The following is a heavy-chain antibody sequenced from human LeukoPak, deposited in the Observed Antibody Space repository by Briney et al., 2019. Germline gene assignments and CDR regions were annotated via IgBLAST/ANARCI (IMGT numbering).Heavy chain of an antibody. CDR2: ISGSGGST. V-gene: IGHV3-23*01. Sequence: GGALRLSCAASGFTFSSYAMSWVRQAPGKGLEWVSAISGSGGSTYYADSVKGRFTISRDNSKDTLYLQMNSLRAEDTAVYYCATVVGATWYFDYWGQGTLVTVSS. J-gene: IGHJ4*02. CDR1: GFTFSSYA. D-gene: IGHD1-26*01. CDR3: ATVVGATWYFDY.